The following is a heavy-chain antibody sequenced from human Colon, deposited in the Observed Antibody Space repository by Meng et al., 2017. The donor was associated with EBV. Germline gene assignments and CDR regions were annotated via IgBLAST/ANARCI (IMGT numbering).Heavy chain of an antibody. CDR2: IYHSGTT. Sequence: VEGAGPGLVKPSGTLSLTCAVSGDSISNNWWSWVRQPPGKGLEWIGEIYHSGTTNYNPSLRSRVTISVDKSKNQFSLQLTSVTAADAAVYYCARNGDYNPGLYWGQGTLVTVSS. J-gene: IGHJ4*02. V-gene: IGHV4-4*02. CDR3: ARNGDYNPGLY. D-gene: IGHD4-17*01. CDR1: GDSISNNW.